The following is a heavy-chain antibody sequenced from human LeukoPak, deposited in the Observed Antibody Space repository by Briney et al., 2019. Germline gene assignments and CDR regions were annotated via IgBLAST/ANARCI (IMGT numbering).Heavy chain of an antibody. CDR3: ARAPSGVVVAANNWFDP. Sequence: ASVKVSCKASGYTFTSYGISWVRQAPGQRLEWMGWINAGNGNTKYSQKFQGRVTITRDTSASTAYMELSSLRSEDTAVYYCARAPSGVVVAANNWFDPWGQGTLVTVSS. V-gene: IGHV1-3*01. D-gene: IGHD2-15*01. CDR1: GYTFTSYG. J-gene: IGHJ5*02. CDR2: INAGNGNT.